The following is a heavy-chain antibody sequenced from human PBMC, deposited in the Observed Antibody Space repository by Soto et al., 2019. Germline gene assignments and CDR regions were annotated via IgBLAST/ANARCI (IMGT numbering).Heavy chain of an antibody. V-gene: IGHV3-30-3*01. J-gene: IGHJ6*02. CDR3: ARDKSRSGGRMDV. D-gene: IGHD2-15*01. CDR2: IPYDGSNK. CDR1: GFTFSSYA. Sequence: GGSLRLSCAASGFTFSSYAMHWVRQAPGKGLEWVAVIPYDGSNKYYADSVKGRFTISRDNSKNTLYLQMNSLRAEDTAVYYCARDKSRSGGRMDVRGQGTTVTVSS.